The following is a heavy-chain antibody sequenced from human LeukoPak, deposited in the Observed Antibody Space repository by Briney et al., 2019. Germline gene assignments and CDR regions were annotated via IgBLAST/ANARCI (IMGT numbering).Heavy chain of an antibody. CDR2: IYYSGST. V-gene: IGHV4-31*03. J-gene: IGHJ4*02. D-gene: IGHD2-8*01. CDR3: ARDNGEDFDY. CDR1: GGSISSGGYY. Sequence: PSETLSLTCTVSGGSISSGGYYWSWIRQHPGKGLEWIGYIYYSGSTYYNPSLKSRATISVDTSKNQFSLKLSSVTAADTAVYYCARDNGEDFDYWGQGTLVTVSS.